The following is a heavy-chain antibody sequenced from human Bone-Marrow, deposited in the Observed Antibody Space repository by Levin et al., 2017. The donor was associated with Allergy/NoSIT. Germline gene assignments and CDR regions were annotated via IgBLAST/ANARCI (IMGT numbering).Heavy chain of an antibody. D-gene: IGHD3-22*01. CDR3: ASTKYYYVSGSSGYKCDY. Sequence: PSETLSLTCAVYGGSFSAYYWSWIRQPPGKGLEWIGEINHSAKTTYNPSLKSRFTISVDTSKRHFSPKLSSVTAADTAVYFCASTKYYYVSGSSGYKCDYWGQGTLVAVSS. CDR1: GGSFSAYY. V-gene: IGHV4-34*01. CDR2: INHSAKT. J-gene: IGHJ4*02.